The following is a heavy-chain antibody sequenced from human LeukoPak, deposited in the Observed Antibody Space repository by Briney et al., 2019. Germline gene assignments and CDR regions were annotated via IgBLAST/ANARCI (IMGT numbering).Heavy chain of an antibody. J-gene: IGHJ4*02. D-gene: IGHD3-22*01. CDR3: VKDRPNYYGSNGHYYRQNGAY. CDR1: GFTFSIYA. CDR2: ITSISSAS. V-gene: IGHV3-23*01. Sequence: QPGGSLRLSCAASGFTFSIYAMSWVRQAPGKGLEWVSSITSISSASFYADSVKGRFTISKDNSRDTLYPQRKSLRAGDTAIYYCVKDRPNYYGSNGHYYRQNGAYWGQGSLVAASS.